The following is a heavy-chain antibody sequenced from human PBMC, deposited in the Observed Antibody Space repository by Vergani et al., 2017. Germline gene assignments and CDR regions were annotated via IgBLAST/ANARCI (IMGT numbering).Heavy chain of an antibody. Sequence: QVQLVESGGGVVQPGRSLRLSCAASGFTFSSYGMHWVRQAPGKGLEWVAVIWYDGSNKYYADSVKGRFTISRDNSKNTLYLQMNSLRAEDTAVYYCARAYYYDSSGYYWDAFDIWGQGTMVTVSS. D-gene: IGHD3-22*01. CDR1: GFTFSSYG. J-gene: IGHJ3*02. V-gene: IGHV3-33*01. CDR3: ARAYYYDSSGYYWDAFDI. CDR2: IWYDGSNK.